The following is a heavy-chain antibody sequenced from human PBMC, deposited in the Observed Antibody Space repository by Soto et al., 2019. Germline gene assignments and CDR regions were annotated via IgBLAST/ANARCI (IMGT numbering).Heavy chain of an antibody. CDR2: INGSSSTM. CDR1: GFTFGIYS. CDR3: ARGDRFRCSGDRCFSDGLFLS. V-gene: IGHV3-48*02. Sequence: EVQLVESGGGLVQRGGSLRLSCAASGFTFGIYSMNWVRQAPGKGLEWISYINGSSSTMYYADSVKGRFIISRDNAVNSLYLQMNSLRDADTAVYYCARGDRFRCSGDRCFSDGLFLSLGQGTLVTVSS. J-gene: IGHJ5*02. D-gene: IGHD2-15*01.